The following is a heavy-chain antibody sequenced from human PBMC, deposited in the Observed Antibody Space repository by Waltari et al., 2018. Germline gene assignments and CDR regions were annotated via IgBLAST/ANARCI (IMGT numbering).Heavy chain of an antibody. CDR2: IYWDDDK. J-gene: IGHJ4*02. Sequence: QITLTESGPPRVKPTQTLMLTCTFSGFSLSTSGVGVGWIRQPPGKALEWLAFIYWDDDKRYSPSLKSRLTITKYTSKHQVVLTMTNMDPVDTATYYCAHRFIRRGDWDSGFVDHWGQGTLVTVSS. D-gene: IGHD2-21*02. CDR1: GFSLSTSGVG. CDR3: AHRFIRRGDWDSGFVDH. V-gene: IGHV2-5*02.